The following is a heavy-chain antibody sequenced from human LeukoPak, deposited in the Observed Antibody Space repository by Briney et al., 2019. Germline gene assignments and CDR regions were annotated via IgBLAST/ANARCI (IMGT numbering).Heavy chain of an antibody. J-gene: IGHJ4*02. CDR2: IYPGDSDT. D-gene: IGHD6-13*01. CDR3: ARMLAATGSGFDY. V-gene: IGHV5-51*01. CDR1: GYSFTNYW. Sequence: AGESLKTSCKGSGYSFTNYWIGWVRQMPGKGLEWMGIIYPGDSDTRYSPSFQGQVSISADKSISTAYLQWSSLKASDTAMYYCARMLAATGSGFDYWGQGTLVTVSS.